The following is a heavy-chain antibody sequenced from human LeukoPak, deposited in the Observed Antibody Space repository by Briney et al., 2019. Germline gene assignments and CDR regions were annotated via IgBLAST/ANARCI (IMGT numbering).Heavy chain of an antibody. D-gene: IGHD6-19*01. V-gene: IGHV3-30*03. J-gene: IGHJ4*02. CDR1: GFTFSSHG. Sequence: GGSLRLSCAASGFTFSSHGMHWVRQAPGKGLEWVAVIAYDGSKKLYADSVKGRFTITRDNSKNTLYLQMDSLRAEDTAVYYCASRIAVAGWGQGTLVTVSS. CDR2: IAYDGSKK. CDR3: ASRIAVAG.